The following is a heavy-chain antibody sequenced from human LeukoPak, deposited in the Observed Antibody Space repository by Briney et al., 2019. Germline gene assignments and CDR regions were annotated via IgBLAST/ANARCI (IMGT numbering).Heavy chain of an antibody. Sequence: ASVKVSCKASGYTFTGYHMHWARQAPGQGLEWMGRINPNSGDTNYAQKFQGRVTMTRDTSIGTAYMELSRLRSDDTAVYYCARDYCSSTSCLFDYWGQGTLVTVSS. CDR3: ARDYCSSTSCLFDY. D-gene: IGHD2-2*01. CDR2: INPNSGDT. CDR1: GYTFTGYH. J-gene: IGHJ4*02. V-gene: IGHV1-2*06.